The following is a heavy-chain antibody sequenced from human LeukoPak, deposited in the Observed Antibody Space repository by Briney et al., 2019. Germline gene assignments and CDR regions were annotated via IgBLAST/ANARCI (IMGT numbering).Heavy chain of an antibody. Sequence: PSETLSLTCGVSGGSISNTNWWSWVRQPPGKGLEWIGEVHRSGSTNYNPSLQSRVTISIDRSKNQIALELSSVTAADTAVYYCAREIVGGFNPGAYWGQGTLVTVSS. V-gene: IGHV4-4*02. CDR3: AREIVGGFNPGAY. CDR1: GGSISNTNW. J-gene: IGHJ4*02. CDR2: VHRSGST. D-gene: IGHD1-14*01.